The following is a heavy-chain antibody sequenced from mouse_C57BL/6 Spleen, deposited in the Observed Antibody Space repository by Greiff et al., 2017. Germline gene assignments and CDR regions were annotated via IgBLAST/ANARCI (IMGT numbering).Heavy chain of an antibody. Sequence: VQLQQSGPVLVKPGASVKMSCKASGYTFTDYYMNWVKQSPGKSLEWIGVINPYNGGTSYNQKFKGKATLTVDKSSSTAYMELNSLTSEDSAVYYCSRNYVYWYFDVWGTGTTVTVSS. J-gene: IGHJ1*03. CDR1: GYTFTDYY. CDR3: SRNYVYWYFDV. V-gene: IGHV1-19*01. D-gene: IGHD1-1*01. CDR2: INPYNGGT.